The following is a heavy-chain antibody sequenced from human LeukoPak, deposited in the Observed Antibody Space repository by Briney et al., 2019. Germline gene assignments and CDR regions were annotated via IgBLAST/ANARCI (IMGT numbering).Heavy chain of an antibody. V-gene: IGHV4-4*07. Sequence: SETLSLPCTVSGGSISSYYWSWIRKPAGKGLEWIGRIYTSGSTNYIPSLKSRVTMAVDTSKDQFSMKMSSVTAADTAVYYCARDLPYYYDSSGYYYESHDAFDIWGQGTMVTVSS. CDR3: ARDLPYYYDSSGYYYESHDAFDI. J-gene: IGHJ3*02. CDR1: GGSISSYY. D-gene: IGHD3-22*01. CDR2: IYTSGST.